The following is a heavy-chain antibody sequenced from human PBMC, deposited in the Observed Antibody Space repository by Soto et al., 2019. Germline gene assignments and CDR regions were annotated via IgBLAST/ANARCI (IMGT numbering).Heavy chain of an antibody. CDR2: ISGSGGSI. CDR3: AKEGLRAVISFYSYGLDI. J-gene: IGHJ6*02. V-gene: IGHV3-23*01. Sequence: EVQLLESGGRVVQPGGSLTLSCAVSGLSLSNDGMSWVRQAPGKGLEWVSTISGSGGSIQYTESVKGRFTIASDNSKNTLYLQMDSLRVEETAIYYCAKEGLRAVISFYSYGLDIWGQGTTVAVS. D-gene: IGHD2-21*01. CDR1: GLSLSNDG.